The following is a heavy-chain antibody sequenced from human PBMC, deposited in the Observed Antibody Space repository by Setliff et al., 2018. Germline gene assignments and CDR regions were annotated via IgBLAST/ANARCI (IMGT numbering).Heavy chain of an antibody. J-gene: IGHJ6*03. D-gene: IGHD3-3*01. CDR3: ARANVLRFLEWLLSGGDYYYYYYMDV. V-gene: IGHV1-46*01. CDR1: GYTFTSYY. Sequence: GASVKVSCKASGYTFTSYYMHWVRQAPGQGLEWMGIINPSGGSTSYAQKFQGRVTMTRDTSTSTVYMELSSLRSEDTAVYYCARANVLRFLEWLLSGGDYYYYYYMDVRGKGTTVTVSS. CDR2: INPSGGST.